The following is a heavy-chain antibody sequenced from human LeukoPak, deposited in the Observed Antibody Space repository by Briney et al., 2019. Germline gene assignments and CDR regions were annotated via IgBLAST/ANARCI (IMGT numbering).Heavy chain of an antibody. CDR1: GFTFSSYG. D-gene: IGHD2-21*02. J-gene: IGHJ4*02. V-gene: IGHV3-48*04. Sequence: GSLRLSCEASGFTFSSYGMHWVRQAPGKGLEWVSYISSSGSTIYYADSVKGRFTISRDNAKNSLYLQMNSLRAEDTAVYYCARDYCGGDCYFDYWGQGTLVTVSS. CDR3: ARDYCGGDCYFDY. CDR2: ISSSGSTI.